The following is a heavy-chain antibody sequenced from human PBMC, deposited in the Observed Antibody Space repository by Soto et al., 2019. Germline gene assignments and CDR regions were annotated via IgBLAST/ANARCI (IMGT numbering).Heavy chain of an antibody. V-gene: IGHV3-64*01. CDR3: ARGPGYYFDY. J-gene: IGHJ4*02. CDR2: ISSNGGST. Sequence: PGGSLRLSCAASGLTFSSYAMHWVRQAPGKGLEYVSAISSNGGSTYYANSVKGRFTISRDNSKNTLYLQMGSLRAEDMAVYYCARGPGYYFDYWRQGTLVTVSS. CDR1: GLTFSSYA.